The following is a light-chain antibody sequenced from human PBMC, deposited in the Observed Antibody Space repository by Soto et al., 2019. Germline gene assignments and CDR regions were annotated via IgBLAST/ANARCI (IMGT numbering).Light chain of an antibody. Sequence: EVVMTQTPAILSVSPGERVTLSCRASQSVSTNLAWYQQKPGQAPRLLMYGASTRATGIPARFSGSGSGTEFTLTISSLQSEDFAVYYCQHYNNWPPWTFGQGTKVEIK. CDR1: QSVSTN. V-gene: IGKV3-15*01. CDR2: GAS. J-gene: IGKJ1*01. CDR3: QHYNNWPPWT.